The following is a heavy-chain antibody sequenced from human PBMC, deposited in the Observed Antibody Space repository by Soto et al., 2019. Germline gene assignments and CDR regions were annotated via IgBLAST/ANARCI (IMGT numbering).Heavy chain of an antibody. Sequence: EVQLVQSGAEVKKPGESLKISCKGSGYSFTSYWIGWVRQMPGKGLEWMGIIYPGDSDTRYSPSFQGQVTISADKSISTAYLQWSSLKASDTAMYYCARQNYEWELPPVFDYWGQGTLVTVSS. CDR2: IYPGDSDT. CDR3: ARQNYEWELPPVFDY. J-gene: IGHJ4*02. CDR1: GYSFTSYW. V-gene: IGHV5-51*01. D-gene: IGHD1-26*01.